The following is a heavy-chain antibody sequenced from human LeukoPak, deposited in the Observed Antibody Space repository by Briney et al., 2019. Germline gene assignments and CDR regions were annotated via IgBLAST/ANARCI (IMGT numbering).Heavy chain of an antibody. CDR2: IYSGDST. J-gene: IGHJ4*02. Sequence: PGGSLRLSCAASGFTVSGNSLSSVRQAPGKGLEWVSIIYSGDSTFYADSVKGRFSISRDSSKNALYLQMKSLRAEDTAVYYCARYYGDYGGALKYWGQGTLVTVSS. CDR1: GFTVSGNS. D-gene: IGHD4-17*01. CDR3: ARYYGDYGGALKY. V-gene: IGHV3-53*01.